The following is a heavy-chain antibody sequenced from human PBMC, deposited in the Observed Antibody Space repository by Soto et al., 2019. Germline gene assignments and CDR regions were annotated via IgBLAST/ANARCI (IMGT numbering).Heavy chain of an antibody. V-gene: IGHV3-30*18. CDR1: GFAFSTYG. CDR2: ISYDGSNK. CDR3: AKDYVLEWLRYYYGMDV. D-gene: IGHD3-3*01. J-gene: IGHJ6*02. Sequence: QVQLVESGGGVVQPGRSLRLSCAASGFAFSTYGMHWVRQAPGKGLEWVAVISYDGSNKYYTDSVKGRFTISRDNSKNTLFLQMNSLRAEDTAVYYCAKDYVLEWLRYYYGMDVWVQGTTVTVSS.